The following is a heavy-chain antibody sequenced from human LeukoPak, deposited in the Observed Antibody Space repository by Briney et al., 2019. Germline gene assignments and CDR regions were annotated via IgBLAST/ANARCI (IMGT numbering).Heavy chain of an antibody. CDR3: ARASRIAAADSFDY. Sequence: SETLSLTCTVSGGSISSGGYYWSWNRQHPGKGLEWIGYIYYSGSTYYNPSLKSRVTISVDTSKNQFSLKLSSVTAADTAVYYCARASRIAAADSFDYWGQGTLVTVSS. CDR1: GGSISSGGYY. D-gene: IGHD6-13*01. V-gene: IGHV4-31*03. J-gene: IGHJ4*02. CDR2: IYYSGST.